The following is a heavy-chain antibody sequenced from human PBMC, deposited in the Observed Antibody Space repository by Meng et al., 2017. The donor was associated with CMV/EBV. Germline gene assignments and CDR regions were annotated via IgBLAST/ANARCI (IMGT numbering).Heavy chain of an antibody. Sequence: ASGFTFSSYSMNWVRQAPGKGLEWVSSISSSSSYIYYADSVKGRFTISRDNAKNSLYLQMNSLRAEDTAVYYCAKEIYSSSGKGVDYWGQGTLVTVSS. CDR2: ISSSSSYI. V-gene: IGHV3-21*01. D-gene: IGHD6-13*01. J-gene: IGHJ4*02. CDR1: GFTFSSYS. CDR3: AKEIYSSSGKGVDY.